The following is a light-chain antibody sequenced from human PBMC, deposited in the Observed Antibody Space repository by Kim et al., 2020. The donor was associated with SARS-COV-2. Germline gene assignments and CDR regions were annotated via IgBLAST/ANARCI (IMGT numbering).Light chain of an antibody. CDR1: QSSTSG. CDR3: QQHNGF. J-gene: IGKJ4*01. V-gene: IGKV1-5*01. CDR2: LVS. Sequence: TLSASVGDTVTINCRASQSSTSGLAWYQQKPGKSPKLLIYLVSNLDSGVPSRFSGSGSGTHFTLTISSLQPDDFATYYCQQHNGFFGGGTKVDIK.